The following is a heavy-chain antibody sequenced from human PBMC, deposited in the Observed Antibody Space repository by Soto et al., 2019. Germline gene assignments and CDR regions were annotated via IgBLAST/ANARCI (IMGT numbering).Heavy chain of an antibody. CDR1: GGSISSYY. V-gene: IGHV4-59*01. Sequence: PSETLSLTCTVSGGSISSYYWSWIRQPPGKGLEWIGYVYYSGSTNYNPSLKSRVTISLDTSKNQFSLKLSSVTAADTAVYYCARVHDWNRPYYFDYWGQGALVTVSS. CDR3: ARVHDWNRPYYFDY. CDR2: VYYSGST. J-gene: IGHJ4*02. D-gene: IGHD1-1*01.